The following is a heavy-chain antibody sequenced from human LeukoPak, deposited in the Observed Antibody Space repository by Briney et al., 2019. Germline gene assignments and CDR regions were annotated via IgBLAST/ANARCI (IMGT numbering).Heavy chain of an antibody. CDR3: ARARRAVAGARTYYYMDV. V-gene: IGHV1-69*13. Sequence: SVKVSCKASGGTFSSYAISWVRQAPGQGLEWMGGIIPIFGTANYAQKFQGRVTITADESTSTAYMELSSLRSEDTAVYYCARARRAVAGARTYYYMDVWGKGTTVTISS. CDR1: GGTFSSYA. J-gene: IGHJ6*03. D-gene: IGHD6-19*01. CDR2: IIPIFGTA.